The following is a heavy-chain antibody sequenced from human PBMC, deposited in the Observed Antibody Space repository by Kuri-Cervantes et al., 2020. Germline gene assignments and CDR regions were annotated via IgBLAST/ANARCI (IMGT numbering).Heavy chain of an antibody. V-gene: IGHV4-39*07. D-gene: IGHD3-22*01. CDR2: IYYSGST. J-gene: IGHJ3*02. CDR3: AKYYYDSSGWWLDAFDI. Sequence: ESLKISCTVSGGSISSSSYYWGWIRQPPGKGLEWIGSIYYSGSTNYNPSLKSRVTISVDTSKNQFSLKLSSVTAADTAVYYCAKYYYDSSGWWLDAFDIWGQGTMVTVSS. CDR1: GGSISSSSYY.